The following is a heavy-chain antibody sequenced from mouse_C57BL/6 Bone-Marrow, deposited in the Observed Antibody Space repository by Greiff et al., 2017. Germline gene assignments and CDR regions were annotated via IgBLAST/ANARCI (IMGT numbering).Heavy chain of an antibody. J-gene: IGHJ3*01. CDR3: TRVYYDYAWFAY. CDR2: ISSGGDYI. Sequence: EVKLVESGEGLVKPGGSLKLSCAASGFTFSSYAMSWVRQTPEKRLEWVAYISSGGDYIYYADTVKGRFTISRDNARNTLYLQMSSLKSEDTAMYYCTRVYYDYAWFAYWGQGTLVTVSA. D-gene: IGHD2-4*01. V-gene: IGHV5-9-1*02. CDR1: GFTFSSYA.